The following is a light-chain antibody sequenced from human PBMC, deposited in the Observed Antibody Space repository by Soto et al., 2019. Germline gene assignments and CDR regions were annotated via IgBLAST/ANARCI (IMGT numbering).Light chain of an antibody. J-gene: IGKJ1*01. CDR3: QQYNNWRRS. V-gene: IGKV3-15*01. CDR1: QSVSSN. CDR2: GAS. Sequence: EIVMTQSPATLSVSPGERATLSCRASQSVSSNLAWYQQKPGQAPRLLIYGASTRATGIPARFSGSGSGTAFTLTISSLQSEDFAVYYCQQYNNWRRSFGQGTKVEIK.